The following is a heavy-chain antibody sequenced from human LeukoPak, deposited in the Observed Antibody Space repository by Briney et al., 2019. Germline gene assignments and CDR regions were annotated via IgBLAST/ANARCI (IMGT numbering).Heavy chain of an antibody. Sequence: SETLSLTCTVSGGSISSSSYYWGWIRQSPGKGLEWIGNIYYSGSTYYNPSLKSRVTISVDTSKNQFSLKLSSVTAADTAVYYCARHYYDSSGPAPDWGQGTLVTVSS. CDR1: GGSISSSSYY. J-gene: IGHJ4*02. CDR3: ARHYYDSSGPAPD. CDR2: IYYSGST. V-gene: IGHV4-39*01. D-gene: IGHD3-22*01.